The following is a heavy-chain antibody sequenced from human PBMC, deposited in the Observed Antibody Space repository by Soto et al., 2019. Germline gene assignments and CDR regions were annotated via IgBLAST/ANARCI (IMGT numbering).Heavy chain of an antibody. CDR3: AKDRTVAARNFDY. Sequence: GSLRLSCAASGFAFSNYAMHWVRQAPGKGLEWVSSISTSIDATYYADSVKGRFTISRDDSKNTLYLQMNSLRAEDSAVYYCAKDRTVAARNFDYWGQGTQVTVSS. D-gene: IGHD6-6*01. V-gene: IGHV3-23*01. J-gene: IGHJ4*02. CDR2: ISTSIDAT. CDR1: GFAFSNYA.